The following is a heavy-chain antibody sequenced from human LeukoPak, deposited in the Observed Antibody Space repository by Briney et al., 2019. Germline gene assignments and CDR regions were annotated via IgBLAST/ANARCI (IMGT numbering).Heavy chain of an antibody. CDR2: TTSSSSYI. Sequence: GGSLRLSCAASGFTFSSYNMNWVRQAPGKGLEWVSSTTSSSSYIYYADSVKGRFTISRDNAENSLYLQMDSLRAEDTAVYYCARDPYSGSYSPAVYYYYMDVWGKGTTVTVSS. CDR3: ARDPYSGSYSPAVYYYYMDV. J-gene: IGHJ6*03. D-gene: IGHD1-26*01. CDR1: GFTFSSYN. V-gene: IGHV3-21*06.